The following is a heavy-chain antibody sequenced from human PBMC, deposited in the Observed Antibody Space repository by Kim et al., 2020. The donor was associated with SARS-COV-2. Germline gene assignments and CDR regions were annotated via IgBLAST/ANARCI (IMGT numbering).Heavy chain of an antibody. J-gene: IGHJ2*01. CDR3: ARFSRWRYYWYFDL. V-gene: IGHV1-8*01. D-gene: IGHD2-15*01. Sequence: AQKFQGGVTMTRNTSISTAYMELSSLRSEDTAVYYCARFSRWRYYWYFDLWGRGTLVTVSS.